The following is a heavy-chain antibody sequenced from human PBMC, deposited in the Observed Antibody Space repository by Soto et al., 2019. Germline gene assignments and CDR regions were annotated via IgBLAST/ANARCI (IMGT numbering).Heavy chain of an antibody. CDR1: GFTFTDYS. CDR2: ISASRTTI. J-gene: IGHJ6*02. CDR3: ARDGRRGYDLDV. Sequence: EGPLVESGGGLVQPGGSLRLSCTVSGFTFTDYSLNWVRQAPGKGLEWLSYISASRTTIYYAASVRGRFTVSRDNAKNSLYLQMNSLRVDDTAVYYCARDGRRGYDLDVWGQGTMVTVSS. V-gene: IGHV3-48*01. D-gene: IGHD1-26*01.